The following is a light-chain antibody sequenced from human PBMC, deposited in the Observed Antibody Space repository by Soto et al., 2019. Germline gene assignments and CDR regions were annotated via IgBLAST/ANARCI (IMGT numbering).Light chain of an antibody. CDR2: AAS. V-gene: IGKV1-39*01. CDR1: QSIASS. CDR3: QQGYSTPADT. J-gene: IGKJ2*01. Sequence: DIQMTQSPSSLSASVGDRVTITCRASQSIASSLNWYQQKPGKAPKLLISAASRLQSGVTSRFSGSWSGTDITLTISSLQPEDFASYYCQQGYSTPADTFGQGTKLEIK.